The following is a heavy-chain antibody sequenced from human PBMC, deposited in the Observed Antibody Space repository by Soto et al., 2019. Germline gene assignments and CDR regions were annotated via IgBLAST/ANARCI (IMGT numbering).Heavy chain of an antibody. Sequence: VASVKVSCKASGCTFSKYTITWVRQAPGQGLEWMGGIIPAFGTAYYAQKFLARVTLTADDSTSTAYMELRRLGSDDTAAYYCARLITIFGEVITTHDYGMDVWGQGTTFTVSS. D-gene: IGHD3-3*01. CDR1: GCTFSKYT. CDR2: IIPAFGTA. V-gene: IGHV1-69*13. J-gene: IGHJ6*02. CDR3: ARLITIFGEVITTHDYGMDV.